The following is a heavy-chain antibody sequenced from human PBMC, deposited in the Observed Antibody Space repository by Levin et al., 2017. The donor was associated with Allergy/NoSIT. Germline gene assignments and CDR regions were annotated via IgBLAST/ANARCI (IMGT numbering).Heavy chain of an antibody. CDR1: GFTFSSYA. Sequence: GESLKISCAASGFTFSSYAMHWVRQAPGKGLEWVAVISYDGSNKYYADSVKGRFTISRDNSKNTLYLQMNSLRAEDTAVYYCARSRWFGEPDINNYYYGMDVWGQGTTVTVSS. V-gene: IGHV3-30-3*01. J-gene: IGHJ6*02. D-gene: IGHD3-10*01. CDR2: ISYDGSNK. CDR3: ARSRWFGEPDINNYYYGMDV.